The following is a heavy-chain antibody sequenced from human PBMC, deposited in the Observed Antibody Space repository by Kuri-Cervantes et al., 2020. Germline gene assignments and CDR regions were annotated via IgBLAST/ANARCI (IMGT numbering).Heavy chain of an antibody. J-gene: IGHJ6*03. Sequence: SETLSLTCNVSGYSITNNYWSWIRQPPGKGLEWIGYAFHSGSTNYNPSLKSRVIMSIDTTKNQFSLKMTSVTAADTAVYYCAREERTLAKTYYYYYYMDVWGKGTTVTVSS. CDR3: AREERTLAKTYYYYYYMDV. D-gene: IGHD5-12*01. CDR2: AFHSGST. CDR1: GYSITNNY. V-gene: IGHV4-59*01.